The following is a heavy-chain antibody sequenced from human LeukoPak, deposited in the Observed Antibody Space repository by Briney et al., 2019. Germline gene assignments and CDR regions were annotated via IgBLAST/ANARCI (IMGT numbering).Heavy chain of an antibody. Sequence: ASVKVSCKASGYTFTGYYMHWVRQAPGQGLEWMGWINPNSGGTNYAQKFQGRVTMTRDRSISTAYMELSRLRSDDTAVYYCARAYSAWASGALVYWGQGTLVTVSS. CDR2: INPNSGGT. J-gene: IGHJ4*02. CDR3: ARAYSAWASGALVY. D-gene: IGHD2-15*01. V-gene: IGHV1-2*02. CDR1: GYTFTGYY.